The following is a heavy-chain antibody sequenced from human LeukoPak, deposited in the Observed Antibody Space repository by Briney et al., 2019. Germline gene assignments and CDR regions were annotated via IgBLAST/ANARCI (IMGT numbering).Heavy chain of an antibody. Sequence: SETLSLTCTVSGGSISSSSYYWGWIRQPPGKGLEWIGSIYYSGSTYYNPSLKSRVTISVDTSKNQFSLKLSSVTAADTAVYYCARQGGDYGSEYFQHWGQGTLATVSS. CDR1: GGSISSSSYY. CDR2: IYYSGST. J-gene: IGHJ1*01. V-gene: IGHV4-39*01. D-gene: IGHD4-17*01. CDR3: ARQGGDYGSEYFQH.